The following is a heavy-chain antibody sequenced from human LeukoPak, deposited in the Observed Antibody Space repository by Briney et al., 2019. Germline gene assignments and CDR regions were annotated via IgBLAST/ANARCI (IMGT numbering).Heavy chain of an antibody. J-gene: IGHJ4*02. D-gene: IGHD2-8*02. CDR3: ATYRQVLLPFES. Sequence: GGSLRLSCAVSGFTFRNYGMNWVRQAPGKGLEWVSSIFPSGGEIHYADSVRGRFTISRDNSKSTLSLQMNSLRAEDTAIYYCATYRQVLLPFESWGQGTLVTVSS. V-gene: IGHV3-23*01. CDR2: IFPSGGEI. CDR1: GFTFRNYG.